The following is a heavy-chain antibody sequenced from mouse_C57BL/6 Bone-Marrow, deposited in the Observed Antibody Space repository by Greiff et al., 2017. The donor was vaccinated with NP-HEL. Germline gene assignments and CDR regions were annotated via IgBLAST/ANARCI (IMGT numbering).Heavy chain of an antibody. CDR2: IHPNSGST. J-gene: IGHJ2*01. CDR3: ARGYYDRGYY. CDR1: GYTFTSYW. V-gene: IGHV1-64*01. D-gene: IGHD2-4*01. Sequence: QVQLKQSGAELVKPGASVKLSCKASGYTFTSYWMHWVKQRPGQGLEWIGMIHPNSGSTNYNEKFKSKATLTVDKSSSTAYMQLSSLTSEDSAVYYCARGYYDRGYYWGQGTTLTVSS.